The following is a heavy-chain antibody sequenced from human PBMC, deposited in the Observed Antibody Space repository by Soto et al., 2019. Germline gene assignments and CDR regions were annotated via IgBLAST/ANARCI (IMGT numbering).Heavy chain of an antibody. Sequence: QVQLQESGPGLVKPSQTLSRTCTVSGGSISSGGTGSYWTWIRQLPGKGLEWIGYIYYTGNTYYTPSLKSRPTLSIDTSENQFSLKLTSVTAADTAVYLCASGHDAYKVRYWGQGTLVTVSS. D-gene: IGHD1-1*01. CDR3: ASGHDAYKVRY. CDR2: IYYTGNT. J-gene: IGHJ4*02. V-gene: IGHV4-31*03. CDR1: GGSISSGGTGSY.